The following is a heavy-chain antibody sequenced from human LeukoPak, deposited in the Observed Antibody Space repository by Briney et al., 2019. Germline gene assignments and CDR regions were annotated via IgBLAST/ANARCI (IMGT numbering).Heavy chain of an antibody. CDR1: GGSFSGYY. D-gene: IGHD5-18*01. CDR3: ARCRGYSYGLGLGNWFDP. J-gene: IGHJ5*02. Sequence: SETLSLTCAVYGGSFSGYYWSWIRQPSGKGPEWIGEINHSGSTNYNPSLKSRVTISVDTSKNQFSLKLSSVTAADTAVYYCARCRGYSYGLGLGNWFDPWGQGTLVTVSS. V-gene: IGHV4-34*01. CDR2: INHSGST.